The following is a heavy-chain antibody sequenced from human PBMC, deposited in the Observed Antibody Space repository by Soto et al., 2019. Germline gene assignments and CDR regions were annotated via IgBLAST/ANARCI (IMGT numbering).Heavy chain of an antibody. Sequence: SETLSLTCTVSGGSISSGGYYWSWIRQHPGKGLEWIGYIYYSGSTYYNPSLKSRVTISVDTSKNQFSLKLSSVTAADTAVYYCARDKIGSGTFDPWGQGTLVTVSS. CDR2: IYYSGST. J-gene: IGHJ5*02. D-gene: IGHD3-10*01. CDR1: GGSISSGGYY. V-gene: IGHV4-31*03. CDR3: ARDKIGSGTFDP.